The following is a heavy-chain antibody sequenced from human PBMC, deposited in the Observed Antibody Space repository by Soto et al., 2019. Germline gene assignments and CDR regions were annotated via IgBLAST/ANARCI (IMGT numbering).Heavy chain of an antibody. CDR1: GFSFSSFG. J-gene: IGHJ6*01. CDR3: AKDGAWELLPAYGMDV. D-gene: IGHD1-26*01. V-gene: IGHV3-30*18. CDR2: LSFDGITK. Sequence: GGSLRLSCTASGFSFSSFGMHWVRQAPGKGLEWVAGLSFDGITKHYADSVKGQFTISRDNSKNTMYLQMNSLRPEDTAIYYCAKDGAWELLPAYGMDVWGHGTTVTVSS.